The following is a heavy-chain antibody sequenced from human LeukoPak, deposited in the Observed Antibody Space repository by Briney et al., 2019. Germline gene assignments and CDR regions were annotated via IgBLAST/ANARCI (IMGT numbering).Heavy chain of an antibody. J-gene: IGHJ4*02. D-gene: IGHD3-16*01. Sequence: PSETLSLTCAVYGGPFSDFYWSYWSWIRQPPGEGLEWIGEINHSGSTNYNPSLKSRVSMSLDTSKNQFSLTLGSVTAADTAVYYCARFSSHHDADYWAQGTLVTVSS. V-gene: IGHV4-34*01. CDR3: ARFSSHHDADY. CDR1: GGPFSDFY. CDR2: INHSGST.